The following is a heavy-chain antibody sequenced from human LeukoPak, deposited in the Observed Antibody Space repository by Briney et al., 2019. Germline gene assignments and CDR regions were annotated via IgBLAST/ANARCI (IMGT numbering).Heavy chain of an antibody. CDR2: ISSNGGSK. D-gene: IGHD6-19*01. V-gene: IGHV3-64*01. CDR3: AREGKAVAGPDPYYFDY. Sequence: GGSLRLSCAASGFTFSSYAMHWVRQAPGKGLEYVSAISSNGGSKYYANSVKGRFTISRDNSKNTLYLQMGSLRAEDMAVYYCAREGKAVAGPDPYYFDYWGQGTLVTVPS. J-gene: IGHJ4*02. CDR1: GFTFSSYA.